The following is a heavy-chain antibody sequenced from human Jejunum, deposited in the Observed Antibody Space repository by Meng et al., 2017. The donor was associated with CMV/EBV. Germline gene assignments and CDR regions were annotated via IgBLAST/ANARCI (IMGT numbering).Heavy chain of an antibody. V-gene: IGHV1-2*06. D-gene: IGHD3-16*01. J-gene: IGHJ2*01. CDR3: AREGLVGDLRYFDL. CDR1: AYTFAGYY. Sequence: GQPGNAGTEVNTPRASVQVSCKASAYTFAGYYMHWVRQAPGQGLEWMGRINPNSGGANYAQKFQGRVTMTRDTSISTAYMELSRLRSDDTAVYYCAREGLVGDLRYFDLWGRGTLVTVSS. CDR2: INPNSGGA.